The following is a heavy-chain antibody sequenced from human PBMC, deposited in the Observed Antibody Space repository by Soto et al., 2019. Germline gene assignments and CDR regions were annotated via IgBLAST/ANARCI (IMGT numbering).Heavy chain of an antibody. D-gene: IGHD5-18*01. J-gene: IGHJ4*02. V-gene: IGHV4-61*01. Sequence: QVQLQESGPGLVKPSETLSLTCTVSGDSVSSDNYYWTWIRQPPGKGLEWIGYIYSSESTNYNPSLKSRVTLSLDTSSNQFSLKLPSVTAADTAVYYCARDIRGYSRAFDYWGQGTLVTVSS. CDR2: IYSSEST. CDR3: ARDIRGYSRAFDY. CDR1: GDSVSSDNYY.